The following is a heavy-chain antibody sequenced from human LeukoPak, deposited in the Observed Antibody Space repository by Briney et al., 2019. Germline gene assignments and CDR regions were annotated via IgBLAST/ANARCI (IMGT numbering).Heavy chain of an antibody. V-gene: IGHV3-9*01. CDR3: AKVRGPYSSGYFFDY. D-gene: IGHD6-19*01. CDR2: ISWNSGYI. J-gene: IGHJ4*02. Sequence: AGGSLRLSCAASGFTFDNYAMHWVRQAPGKGLEWLSIISWNSGYIGYADSVKGRFTISRDNAKKSLDLQMNSLRAEDTAFYYCAKVRGPYSSGYFFDYWGQGTLVTVSS. CDR1: GFTFDNYA.